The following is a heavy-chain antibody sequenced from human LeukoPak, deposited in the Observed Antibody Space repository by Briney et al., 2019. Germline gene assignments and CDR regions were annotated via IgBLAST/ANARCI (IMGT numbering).Heavy chain of an antibody. V-gene: IGHV1-69*13. CDR1: GGTFSSYA. CDR3: ARGKNWNRHNDAFDI. J-gene: IGHJ3*02. CDR2: LIPIFGTA. D-gene: IGHD1/OR15-1a*01. Sequence: ASVKVSCKASGGTFSSYAISWVRQAPGQGLEWMGGLIPIFGTANYAQKFQGRVTITADESTNTAYMELSSPRSEDTAVYYCARGKNWNRHNDAFDIWGQGTMVTVSS.